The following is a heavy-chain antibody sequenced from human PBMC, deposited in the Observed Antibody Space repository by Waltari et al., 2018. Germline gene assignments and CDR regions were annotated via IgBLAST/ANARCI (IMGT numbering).Heavy chain of an antibody. Sequence: QVQLQESGPGLVKPSETLSLTCAVSGYSISSGYYRGWIRQPPGKGLEWIGSIYHSGSTYYNPSLKSRVTISVDTSKNQFSLKLSSVTAADTAVYYCARHGDGRRRELLLSDYWGQGTLVTVSS. J-gene: IGHJ4*02. CDR2: IYHSGST. V-gene: IGHV4-38-2*01. D-gene: IGHD3-10*01. CDR1: GYSISSGYY. CDR3: ARHGDGRRRELLLSDY.